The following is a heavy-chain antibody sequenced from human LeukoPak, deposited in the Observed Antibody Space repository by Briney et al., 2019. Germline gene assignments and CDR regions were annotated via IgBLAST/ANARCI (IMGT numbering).Heavy chain of an antibody. CDR1: GLTFSRHW. CDR3: ARCLVFRGVYYFDY. CDR2: VKEDGSEK. V-gene: IGHV3-7*01. Sequence: GGSLRHSCAASGLTFSRHWMGWVRQAPGRGLEWVADVKEDGSEKTYVDSVKGRFTSSRDNAKNSLYLQMNSLRAEDTAVYCCARCLVFRGVYYFDYWGQGTMVTVSS. J-gene: IGHJ4*02. D-gene: IGHD3-10*01.